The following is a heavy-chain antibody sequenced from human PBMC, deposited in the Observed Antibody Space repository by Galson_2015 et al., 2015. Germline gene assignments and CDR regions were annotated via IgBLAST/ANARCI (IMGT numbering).Heavy chain of an antibody. CDR1: GYTFTGYY. Sequence: SVKVSCKASGYTFTGYYMHWVRQAPGQGLEWMGRINPNSGGTNYAQKFQGRVTMTRDTSISTAYMELSRLRSDDTAVYYCARGGYYDFWSGYSTTWYNWFDPWGQGTLVTVSS. V-gene: IGHV1-2*06. CDR2: INPNSGGT. J-gene: IGHJ5*02. D-gene: IGHD3-3*01. CDR3: ARGGYYDFWSGYSTTWYNWFDP.